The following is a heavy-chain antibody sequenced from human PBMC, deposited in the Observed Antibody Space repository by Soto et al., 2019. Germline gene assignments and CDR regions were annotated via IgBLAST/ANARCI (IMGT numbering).Heavy chain of an antibody. CDR2: MSFSGTT. Sequence: VQLLESGPGLVKPSETLSLTCTVSGASIRSYSWSWIRQPPGKGLEWIGYMSFSGTTNYSPSLKSRVTISEDTSENELSLKLSSVTAADTAVYYCAREAGILTSTFFDYWGQGSLVIVSS. D-gene: IGHD1-1*01. CDR1: GASIRSYS. J-gene: IGHJ4*02. CDR3: AREAGILTSTFFDY. V-gene: IGHV4-59*01.